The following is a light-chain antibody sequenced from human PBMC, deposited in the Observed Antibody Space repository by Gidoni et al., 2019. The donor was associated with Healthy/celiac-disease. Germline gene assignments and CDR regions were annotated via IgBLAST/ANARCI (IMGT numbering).Light chain of an antibody. Sequence: IVMTQSPDPLAVSLGKRATINCKCSQSVLYSSNNKNYLAWYQQKPGQPPKLLIYWASTRESGVPDRFSGSGSGTDFTLTISSLQAEDVAVYYCQQYYSTPRTFGPGTKVDIK. CDR1: QSVLYSSNNKNY. CDR2: WAS. V-gene: IGKV4-1*01. J-gene: IGKJ3*01. CDR3: QQYYSTPRT.